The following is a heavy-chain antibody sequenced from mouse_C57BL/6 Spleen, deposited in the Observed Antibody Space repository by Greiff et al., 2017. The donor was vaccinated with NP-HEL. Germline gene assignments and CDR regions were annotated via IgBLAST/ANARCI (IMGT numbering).Heavy chain of an antibody. D-gene: IGHD2-5*01. J-gene: IGHJ1*03. Sequence: QVQLQQPGAELVKPGASVKMSCKASGYTFTSYWITWVKQRPGQGLEWIGDIYPGSGSTNYNEKFKSKATLTVDTSSSTAYMQLSSLTSEDSAVYYCARFGLTYYSNYGGYFDVWGTGTTVTVSS. V-gene: IGHV1-55*01. CDR3: ARFGLTYYSNYGGYFDV. CDR1: GYTFTSYW. CDR2: IYPGSGST.